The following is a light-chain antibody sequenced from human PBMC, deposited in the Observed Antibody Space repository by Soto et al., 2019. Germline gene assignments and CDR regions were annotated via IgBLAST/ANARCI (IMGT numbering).Light chain of an antibody. CDR1: SSDVGSYNL. CDR2: EGG. J-gene: IGLJ1*01. V-gene: IGLV2-23*01. CDR3: FSYAGSRPYV. Sequence: QSVLTQPASVSGSPGQSITISCTGTSSDVGSYNLVSWYQQHPGKAPKLMIYEGGKRPSWVSNRFSGSKSGNTASLTISGLQAEDEADYYCFSYAGSRPYVFGTGTKVTVL.